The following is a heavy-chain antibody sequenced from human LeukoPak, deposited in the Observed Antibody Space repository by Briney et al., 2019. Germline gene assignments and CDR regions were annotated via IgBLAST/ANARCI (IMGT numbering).Heavy chain of an antibody. Sequence: ASVKVSCKASGYTFTSYYMHWVRQAPGQGLEWMGIINPSGGSTSYAQKFQGRVTMTRDTSTSTVYMELSSLRSEDTAVYYCAKDGEWYFGVVINSAYFDYWGQGTLVTVSS. J-gene: IGHJ4*02. D-gene: IGHD3-3*01. V-gene: IGHV1-46*01. CDR3: AKDGEWYFGVVINSAYFDY. CDR1: GYTFTSYY. CDR2: INPSGGST.